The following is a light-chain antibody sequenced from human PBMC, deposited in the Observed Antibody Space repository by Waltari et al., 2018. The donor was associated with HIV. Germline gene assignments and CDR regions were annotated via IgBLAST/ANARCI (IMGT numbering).Light chain of an antibody. CDR1: QNVFYRSNNKNY. V-gene: IGKV4-1*01. CDR2: WAS. CDR3: QQTYTIPPT. J-gene: IGKJ4*01. Sequence: IVLTQSPESLAVSLGERATIMCQSSQNVFYRSNNKNYLSWYQQKPGQPPKLIIYWASSRQSGVPDRFSGSGSETDFTLTISSLQAEDVAVYFCQQTYTIPPTFGGGTKVEIK.